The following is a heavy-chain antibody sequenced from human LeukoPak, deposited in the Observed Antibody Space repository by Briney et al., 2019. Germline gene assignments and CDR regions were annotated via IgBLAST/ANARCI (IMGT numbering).Heavy chain of an antibody. CDR3: AKVYHSSSSSWFDP. CDR1: GFTFSTYV. J-gene: IGHJ5*02. Sequence: GGSLRLSCAASGFTFSTYVMSWVRQAPGKGLEWVSAISGSGGSTYYADSVKGRFTISRDNSKNTLYLQMNSLRAEDTAVYYCAKVYHSSSSSWFDPWGQGTLVTVSS. D-gene: IGHD6-6*01. CDR2: ISGSGGST. V-gene: IGHV3-23*01.